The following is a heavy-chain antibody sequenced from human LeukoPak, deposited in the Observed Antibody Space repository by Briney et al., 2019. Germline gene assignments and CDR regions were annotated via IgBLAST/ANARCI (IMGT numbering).Heavy chain of an antibody. CDR3: ARAGTDIVVVPAAGGWFDP. J-gene: IGHJ5*02. V-gene: IGHV1-3*01. Sequence: ASVKVSCKASGYTFTSYAMHWVRQAPGQRLEWVGWINAGNGNTKYSQKFQGRVTITRDTSASTAYMELSSLRSEDTAVYYCARAGTDIVVVPAAGGWFDPWGQGTLVTVSS. D-gene: IGHD2-2*01. CDR1: GYTFTSYA. CDR2: INAGNGNT.